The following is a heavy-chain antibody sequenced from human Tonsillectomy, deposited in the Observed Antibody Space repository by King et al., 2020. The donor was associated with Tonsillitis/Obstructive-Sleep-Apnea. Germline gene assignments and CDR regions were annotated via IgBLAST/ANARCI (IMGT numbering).Heavy chain of an antibody. CDR1: GGSLSSYY. D-gene: IGHD3-10*01. CDR3: ARGIRGDNDAFDI. V-gene: IGHV4-59*01. J-gene: IGHJ3*02. CDR2: ISYRWGT. Sequence: VQLQESGPGLVKPSETLSLTRTLSGGSLSSYYLSWIRQPPGKGLDGIWYISYRWGTKSKPPLKSRVTISVDTSKKPFSLKLSSVTAADTAVYYCARGIRGDNDAFDIWGQGTMVTVSS.